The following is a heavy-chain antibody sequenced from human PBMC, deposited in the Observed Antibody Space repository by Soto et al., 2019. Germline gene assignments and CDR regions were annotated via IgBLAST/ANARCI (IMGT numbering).Heavy chain of an antibody. CDR2: IYYSGST. CDR1: GGSISSGAYY. D-gene: IGHD1-1*01. Sequence: QVQLQESGPGLVKPSQNLSLTCTVSGGSISSGAYYWSWIRQHPGKGLEWIGYIYYSGSTYSNPSLKSRVAISVDKSKNQFSLKLSSVTAADTAVYYCASVRQHYFDFWGQGNLVTVSS. CDR3: ASVRQHYFDF. J-gene: IGHJ4*02. V-gene: IGHV4-31*03.